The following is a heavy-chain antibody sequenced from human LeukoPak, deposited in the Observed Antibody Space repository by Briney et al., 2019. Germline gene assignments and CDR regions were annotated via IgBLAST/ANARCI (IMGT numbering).Heavy chain of an antibody. V-gene: IGHV3-53*01. CDR1: GFTASSNC. J-gene: IGHJ4*02. Sequence: QAGGSLRLSCAASGFTASSNCVSWARQAPGKGLEWVSLIYSGDNTNYADSVKGRFTISRDNSKNTVYLQMNSLRAEDTAVYYCARAPPGYEILTGSYFDFWGQGTPVTVSS. CDR3: ARAPPGYEILTGSYFDF. CDR2: IYSGDNT. D-gene: IGHD3-9*01.